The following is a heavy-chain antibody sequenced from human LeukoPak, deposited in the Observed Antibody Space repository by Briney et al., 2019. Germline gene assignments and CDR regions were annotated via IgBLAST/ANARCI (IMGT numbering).Heavy chain of an antibody. D-gene: IGHD2-2*02. CDR1: GFTFTSSA. Sequence: ASVKVSCKASGFTFTSSAVQWVRQARGQRLEWIGWIVVGSGNTNYAQKFQERVTITRDMSTSTAYMELSSLRSEDTAVYYCAAVVPAAIPAFDCWGQGTLVTVSS. V-gene: IGHV1-58*01. CDR2: IVVGSGNT. CDR3: AAVVPAAIPAFDC. J-gene: IGHJ4*02.